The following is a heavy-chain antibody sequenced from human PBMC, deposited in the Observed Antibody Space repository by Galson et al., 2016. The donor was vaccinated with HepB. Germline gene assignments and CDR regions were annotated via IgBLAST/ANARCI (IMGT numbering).Heavy chain of an antibody. Sequence: SLKLSCEASGFSFSNYWMSWVRQAPGQGLEWVAYISHDGSKTYYAEYFKGRFTTSRDNAKTSLYLQMNSLRAEDTAVYYCARLKLYPRRGFDPWGQGTLVTVSS. V-gene: IGHV3-7*03. J-gene: IGHJ5*02. CDR1: GFSFSNYW. CDR2: ISHDGSKT. CDR3: ARLKLYPRRGFDP.